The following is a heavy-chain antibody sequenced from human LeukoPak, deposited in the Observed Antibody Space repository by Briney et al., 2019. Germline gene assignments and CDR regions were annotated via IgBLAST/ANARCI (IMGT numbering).Heavy chain of an antibody. V-gene: IGHV4-59*12. CDR3: AREARQLGFDY. Sequence: SETLSLTCTVSGGSISSYYWSWIRQPPGRGLEWIGYIYYSGSTNYNPSLKSRVTISVDRSKNQFSLKLSSVTAADTAVYYCAREARQLGFDYWGQGTLVTVSS. D-gene: IGHD5-18*01. CDR1: GGSISSYY. J-gene: IGHJ4*02. CDR2: IYYSGST.